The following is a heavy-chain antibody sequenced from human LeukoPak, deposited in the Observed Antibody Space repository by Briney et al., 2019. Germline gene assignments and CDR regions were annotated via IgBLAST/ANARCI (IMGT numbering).Heavy chain of an antibody. CDR1: GFTFSSYE. D-gene: IGHD3-10*01. CDR2: ISSSGSTI. CDR3: ASDPIPITMVRGEPD. J-gene: IGHJ4*02. V-gene: IGHV3-48*03. Sequence: PGGSLRLSCAASGFTFSSYEMNWVRRAPGKGLEWVSYISSSGSTIYYADSVKGRFTISRDNAKNSLYLQMNSLRAEDTAVYYCASDPIPITMVRGEPDWGQGTLVTVSS.